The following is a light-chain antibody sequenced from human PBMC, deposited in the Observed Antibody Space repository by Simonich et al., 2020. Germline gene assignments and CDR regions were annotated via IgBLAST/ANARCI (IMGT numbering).Light chain of an antibody. J-gene: IGKJ1*01. V-gene: IGKV1-27*01. CDR2: AAS. CDR3: QKYNSAPQT. Sequence: DIQMTQSPSSLSASVGDSVTITCRASQGLSNYLAWYQQKPGKVPKLLIYAASTLQSGVPSRFSGSGSGTDFTLTISSLQPEDVATYYCQKYNSAPQTFGQGTKVEIK. CDR1: QGLSNY.